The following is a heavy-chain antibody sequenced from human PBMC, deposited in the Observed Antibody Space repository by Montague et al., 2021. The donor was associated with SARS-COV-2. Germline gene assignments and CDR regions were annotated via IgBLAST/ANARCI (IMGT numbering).Heavy chain of an antibody. V-gene: IGHV3-15*01. J-gene: IGHJ6*03. CDR1: GFPFSNAW. CDR2: IKSKTDGGTT. CDR3: TTTELFGELFYTAYYYYYMDV. Sequence: SLSLSCAASGFPFSNAWMSWVRQAPGKGLEWVGRIKSKTDGGTTDYAAPVKGRFTISRDDSKNTLYLQMNSLKTEDTAVYYCTTTELFGELFYTAYYYYYMDVWGKGTTVTVSS. D-gene: IGHD3-10*02.